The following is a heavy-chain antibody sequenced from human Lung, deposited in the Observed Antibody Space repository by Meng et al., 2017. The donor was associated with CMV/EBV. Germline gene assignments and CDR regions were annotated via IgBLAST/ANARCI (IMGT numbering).Heavy chain of an antibody. J-gene: IGHJ4*02. CDR3: ARDRATRVYYFDY. Sequence: ASVKVSXKASGYTFTNYGISWVRQAPGQGLEWMGWISAYNGNTNYAQNLQGRVTMTTDTSTNTAYMELRSLRSDDTAIYFCARDRATRVYYFDYWGQGTLVTVSS. V-gene: IGHV1-18*01. D-gene: IGHD1-1*01. CDR1: GYTFTNYG. CDR2: ISAYNGNT.